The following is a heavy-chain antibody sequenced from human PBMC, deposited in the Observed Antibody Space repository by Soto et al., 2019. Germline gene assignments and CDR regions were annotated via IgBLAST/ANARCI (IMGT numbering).Heavy chain of an antibody. Sequence: QVQLVESGGGVVQPGRSLRLSCATSGFSFSRYGMHWVRQVPGQWLEWVAFIWYDGSKKYYADCVKGRFTISRDNSKNTLYLQVNSLRVEDTAVYYCARDRVYYGSGSYFPYDAFDIWGQGTMVTVSS. D-gene: IGHD3-10*01. CDR3: ARDRVYYGSGSYFPYDAFDI. CDR1: GFSFSRYG. J-gene: IGHJ3*02. V-gene: IGHV3-33*01. CDR2: IWYDGSKK.